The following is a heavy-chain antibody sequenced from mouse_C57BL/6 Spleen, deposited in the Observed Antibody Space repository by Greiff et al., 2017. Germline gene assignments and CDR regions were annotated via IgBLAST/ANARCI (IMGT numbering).Heavy chain of an antibody. V-gene: IGHV1-82*01. J-gene: IGHJ2*01. Sequence: VQLQESGPELVKPGASVKISCKASGYAFSSSWMNWVKQRPGKGLEWIGRIYPGAGDTNYNGKFKGKATLTADKSSSTAYMQLSSLTSEDSAVYFCAIYGYAGYWGQGTTRTVSS. CDR3: AIYGYAGY. CDR2: IYPGAGDT. CDR1: GYAFSSSW. D-gene: IGHD2-2*01.